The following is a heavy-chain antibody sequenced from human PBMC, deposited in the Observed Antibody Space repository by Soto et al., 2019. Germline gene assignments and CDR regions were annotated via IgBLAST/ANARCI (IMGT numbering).Heavy chain of an antibody. CDR1: GGSISTSAYY. CDR3: ARRRGTGLDY. CDR2: VYYSGST. Sequence: SETLSLTCTVSGGSISTSAYYWDWVRQPPGKGLEWIGSVYYSGSTFYSPSLKSRVSIAIDTSKNQFFLGLNSVTAAETAVYYCARRRGTGLDYWGQGTLVTVSS. V-gene: IGHV4-39*01. J-gene: IGHJ4*02. D-gene: IGHD3-10*01.